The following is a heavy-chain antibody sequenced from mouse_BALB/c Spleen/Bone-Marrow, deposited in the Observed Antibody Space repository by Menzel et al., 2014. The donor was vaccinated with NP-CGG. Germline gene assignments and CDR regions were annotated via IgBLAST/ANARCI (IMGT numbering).Heavy chain of an antibody. CDR1: GYSSTGNT. Sequence: EVQLQQSGPELVKPGASMKKSCKASGYSSTGNTMNWVKQSHGKNLEWIGLINPYNGGTSYNQKFKGKATLTVDKSSSTAYMELLSLTSEDSAVYYCARFGADGYPRFAYWGQGTLVTVSA. V-gene: IGHV1-18*01. D-gene: IGHD2-3*01. CDR3: ARFGADGYPRFAY. J-gene: IGHJ3*01. CDR2: INPYNGGT.